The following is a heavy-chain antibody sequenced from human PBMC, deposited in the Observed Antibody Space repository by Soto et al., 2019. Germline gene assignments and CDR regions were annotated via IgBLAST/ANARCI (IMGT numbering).Heavy chain of an antibody. CDR3: ARRGYCSGGSCPSAFDI. V-gene: IGHV5-51*01. CDR1: GYNFTNYL. Sequence: GESLKISCKGSGYNFTNYLIGWVRQMPGKGLEWMGIIYPGDSDTTYSPSFQGQVTISADKSISTAYLQWSSLRASDTAMYYCARRGYCSGGSCPSAFDIWGQGTKVTVS. J-gene: IGHJ3*02. D-gene: IGHD2-15*01. CDR2: IYPGDSDT.